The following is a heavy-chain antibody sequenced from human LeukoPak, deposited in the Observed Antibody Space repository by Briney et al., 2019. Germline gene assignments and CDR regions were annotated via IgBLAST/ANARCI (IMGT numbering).Heavy chain of an antibody. J-gene: IGHJ4*02. D-gene: IGHD3-10*01. CDR2: IRYDGSNK. V-gene: IGHV3-30*02. CDR3: AKDRYYYGSGSYFPFDY. CDR1: GFTFSSYA. Sequence: GGSLRLSCAASGFTFSSYAMHWVRQAPGKGLEWVAFIRYDGSNKYYADSVKGRFTTSRDNSKNTLYLQMNSLRAEDTAVYYCAKDRYYYGSGSYFPFDYWGQGTLVTVSS.